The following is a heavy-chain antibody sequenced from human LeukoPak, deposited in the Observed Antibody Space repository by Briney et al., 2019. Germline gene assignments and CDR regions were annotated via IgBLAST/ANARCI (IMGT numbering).Heavy chain of an antibody. V-gene: IGHV3-30*04. CDR2: ISYDGSNK. J-gene: IGHJ4*02. D-gene: IGHD5-18*01. Sequence: GSLRLSCAASGFTFSSYAMHWVRQAPGKGLEWVAVISYDGSNKYYADSVKGRFTISRDNSKNTLYLQMNSLRAEDTAVYYCARDRYSYGYSDYWGQGTLVTVSS. CDR1: GFTFSSYA. CDR3: ARDRYSYGYSDY.